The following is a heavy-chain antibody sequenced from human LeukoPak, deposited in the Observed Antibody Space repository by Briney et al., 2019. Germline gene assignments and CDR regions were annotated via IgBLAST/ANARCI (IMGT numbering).Heavy chain of an antibody. J-gene: IGHJ4*02. CDR1: GFTVSSNY. CDR2: IYSGGST. D-gene: IGHD3-22*01. Sequence: PGGSLRLSCAASGFTVSSNYMSWVRQAPGKGLEWVSVIYSGGSTYYADSVKGRFTISRDNSKNTLYLQMNSLRAEDTAVYYCARDLGTMLVVVWGQGTLVTVSS. CDR3: ARDLGTMLVVV. V-gene: IGHV3-66*01.